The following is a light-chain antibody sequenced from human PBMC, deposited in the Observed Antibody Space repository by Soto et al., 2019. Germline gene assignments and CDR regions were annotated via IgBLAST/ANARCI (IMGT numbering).Light chain of an antibody. CDR1: SSNIGSNT. J-gene: IGLJ1*01. V-gene: IGLV1-44*01. CDR2: SNN. CDR3: AAWDDSLNGRV. Sequence: QYFLTQPPSASGTPGQRVTISCSGSSSNIGSNTVNWYQQLPGTAPKLLIYSNNQRPSGVPDRFSGSKSGTSASLAISGLQSEDEADYYCAAWDDSLNGRVFGTGTKVTVL.